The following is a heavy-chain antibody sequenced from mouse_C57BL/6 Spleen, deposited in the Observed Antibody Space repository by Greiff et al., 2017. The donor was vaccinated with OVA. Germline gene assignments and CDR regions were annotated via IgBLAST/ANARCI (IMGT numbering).Heavy chain of an antibody. D-gene: IGHD1-1*01. CDR3: ARSGTTVVDYYAMDY. CDR2: IDPSDSYT. Sequence: QVHVKQPGAELVMPGASVMLSCKASGYTFTSYWMHWVKQRPGQGLEWIGEIDPSDSYTNYNQKFKGKSTLTVDKSSSTAYMQLSSLTSEDSAVYYCARSGTTVVDYYAMDYWGKGTSVTVSS. V-gene: IGHV1-69*01. CDR1: GYTFTSYW. J-gene: IGHJ4*01.